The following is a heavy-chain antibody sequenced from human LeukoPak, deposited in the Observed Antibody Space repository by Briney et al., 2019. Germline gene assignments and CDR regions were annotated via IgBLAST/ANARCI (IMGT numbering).Heavy chain of an antibody. CDR3: AKRGYCSSTSCYSPFDY. D-gene: IGHD2-2*01. CDR1: GLSFSSFA. V-gene: IGHV3-23*01. J-gene: IGHJ4*02. Sequence: GGSLRLSCAASGLSFSSFAMSWVRQGPARGLEWVSSIRGNGETFYADSVKGRFTLSSDSSRNTVYFQLNNLRVEDTAIYYCAKRGYCSSTSCYSPFDYWGQGTLVTVSS. CDR2: IRGNGET.